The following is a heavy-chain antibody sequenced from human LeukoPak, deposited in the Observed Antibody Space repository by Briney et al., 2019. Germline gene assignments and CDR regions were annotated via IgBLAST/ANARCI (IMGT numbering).Heavy chain of an antibody. CDR3: ARHSSLTTVTTGPMFYGMDV. Sequence: SSETLSLTCTVSGGSISSSSYYWGWIRQPPGKGLEWIGSIYYTGSTYYNPSLKSRVTISVDTSKKQFSLKVSSVTAADTAVYYCARHSSLTTVTTGPMFYGMDVWGQGTTVTVSS. CDR2: IYYTGST. J-gene: IGHJ6*02. D-gene: IGHD4-17*01. CDR1: GGSISSSSYY. V-gene: IGHV4-39*01.